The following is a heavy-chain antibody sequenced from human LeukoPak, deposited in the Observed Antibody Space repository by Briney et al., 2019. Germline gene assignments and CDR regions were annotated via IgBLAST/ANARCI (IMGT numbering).Heavy chain of an antibody. V-gene: IGHV3-33*06. J-gene: IGHJ3*02. CDR1: GFTFSSYG. D-gene: IGHD4-17*01. CDR2: IWYDGSNK. Sequence: GGSLRLSCAASGFTFSSYGMHWVRQAPGKGLEWVAVIWYDGSNKYYADSVKGRFTISRDNSKNTLYLQMNSLRAEDTAVHYCANYATVNAFDIWGQGTMVTVSS. CDR3: ANYATVNAFDI.